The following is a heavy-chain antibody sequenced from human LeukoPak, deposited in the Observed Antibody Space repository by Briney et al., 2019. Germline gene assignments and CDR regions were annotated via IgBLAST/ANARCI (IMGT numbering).Heavy chain of an antibody. J-gene: IGHJ2*01. Sequence: SETLSLTCTVSGGSISSYYWSWVRQPPGKGLQWIGYINYSGNSDYNPSLQSRVTMSVDTSKNQFSLKLNSVTAADTAVYYCARRTYYDTLTGNKYWYFDLWGRGTLVTVSS. V-gene: IGHV4-59*01. D-gene: IGHD3-9*01. CDR2: INYSGNS. CDR1: GGSISSYY. CDR3: ARRTYYDTLTGNKYWYFDL.